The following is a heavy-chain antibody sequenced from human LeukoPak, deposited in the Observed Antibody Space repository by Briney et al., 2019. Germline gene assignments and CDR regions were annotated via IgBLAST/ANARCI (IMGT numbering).Heavy chain of an antibody. V-gene: IGHV4-34*01. J-gene: IGHJ4*02. CDR1: GGSFSGYY. CDR3: ARGFSYADYVWGSYREGDY. Sequence: SETLSLTCAVYGGSFSGYYWSWIRQPLGKGLEWIGEINHSGSTNYNPSLKSRVTISVDTSKNQFSLKLSSVTAADTAVYYCARGFSYADYVWGSYREGDYWGQGTLVTVSS. CDR2: INHSGST. D-gene: IGHD3-16*02.